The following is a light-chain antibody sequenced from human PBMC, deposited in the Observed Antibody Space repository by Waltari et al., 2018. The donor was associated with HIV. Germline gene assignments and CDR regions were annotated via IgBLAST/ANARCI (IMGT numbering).Light chain of an antibody. Sequence: QYALTQPASWSWSPGQSITISFTGTSSDVGAYAYVSWYQQHPDKAPKLMIYDVNNRPSGVSHRFSGSKSATTASLTISGLQAEDEADYYCSSYTTSSTYVFGTGTKVTVL. V-gene: IGLV2-14*03. J-gene: IGLJ1*01. CDR2: DVN. CDR3: SSYTTSSTYV. CDR1: SSDVGAYAY.